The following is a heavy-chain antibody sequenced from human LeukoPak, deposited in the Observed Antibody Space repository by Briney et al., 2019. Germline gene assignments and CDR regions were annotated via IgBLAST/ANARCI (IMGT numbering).Heavy chain of an antibody. Sequence: SDTLSLTCTVSGGSISSYYWSWIRQPPGKGLEWIGYFYYSGSTNYNPSLKRRVTISGDTSKNQFSLKLNSVTAADTAVYYCATSRGVLTPFDYWGQGTLVTVSS. CDR3: ATSRGVLTPFDY. CDR2: FYYSGST. V-gene: IGHV4-59*07. CDR1: GGSISSYY. J-gene: IGHJ4*02. D-gene: IGHD3-10*01.